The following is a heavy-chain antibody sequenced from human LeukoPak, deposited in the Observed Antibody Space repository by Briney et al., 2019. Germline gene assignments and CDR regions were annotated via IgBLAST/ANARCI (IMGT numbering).Heavy chain of an antibody. D-gene: IGHD6-13*01. J-gene: IGHJ4*02. CDR1: GGSISSGGYY. V-gene: IGHV4-61*02. Sequence: SQTLSLTCTVSGGSISSGGYYWNWIRQPAGKGLEWIGRLSTSGSTNYNPSLKRRVTISVDTSKDHFSLKLTSVTAADTAVYYCARGGGYSSSWYRNWGQGTLVTVSS. CDR2: LSTSGST. CDR3: ARGGGYSSSWYRN.